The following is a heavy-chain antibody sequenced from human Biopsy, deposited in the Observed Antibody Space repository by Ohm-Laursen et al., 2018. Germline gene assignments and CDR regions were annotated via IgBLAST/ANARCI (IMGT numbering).Heavy chain of an antibody. CDR2: FAPENGKT. CDR1: GYTLTALS. J-gene: IGHJ4*02. D-gene: IGHD1-1*01. V-gene: IGHV1-24*01. CDR3: AADINVWNVNY. Sequence: TSVKVSCKVSGYTLTALSMHWVRQAPGRGLEWMGGFAPENGKTIYAQKFQGRITMTEDTSTDTAYMELSSLRSEDTAVYYCAADINVWNVNYWGQGTQVTVSS.